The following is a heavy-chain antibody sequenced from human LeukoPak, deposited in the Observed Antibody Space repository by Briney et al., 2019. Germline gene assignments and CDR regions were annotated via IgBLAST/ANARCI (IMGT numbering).Heavy chain of an antibody. D-gene: IGHD1-26*01. CDR1: GFTFSSYG. CDR3: AKDSFLSGSYDY. J-gene: IGHJ4*02. CDR2: ISYDGSNK. V-gene: IGHV3-30*18. Sequence: GGSLRLSCAASGFTFSSYGMHWVRQAPGKGLEGVAVISYDGSNKYYADSVKGRFTISRDNSKNTLYLQMNSLRAEDTAVYYCAKDSFLSGSYDYWGQGTLVTVSS.